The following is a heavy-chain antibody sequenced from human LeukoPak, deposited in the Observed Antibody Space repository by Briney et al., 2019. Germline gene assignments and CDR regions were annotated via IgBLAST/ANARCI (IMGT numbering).Heavy chain of an antibody. D-gene: IGHD1-26*01. J-gene: IGHJ4*02. CDR1: GYTFTGYY. Sequence: ASVKVSCKASGYTFTGYYMHWVRRAPGQGLEWMGWINPNSGGTNYAQKFQGRVTMTRDTSISTAYMELSRLRSDDTAVYYCARSTYSGSYFDYWGQGTLVTVSS. V-gene: IGHV1-2*02. CDR2: INPNSGGT. CDR3: ARSTYSGSYFDY.